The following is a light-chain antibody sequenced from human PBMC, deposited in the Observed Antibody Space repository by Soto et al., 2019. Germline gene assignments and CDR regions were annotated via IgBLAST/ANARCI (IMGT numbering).Light chain of an antibody. CDR3: QQRSNWRPIT. CDR1: QTVSSS. V-gene: IGKV3-11*01. CDR2: EAS. J-gene: IGKJ5*01. Sequence: EIVLTQSPATLSLSPGERATLSCRSSQTVSSSLAWYQQKPGQAPRLLIYEASNRATGIPARFSGSGSGADFTLNISRLGPEDFAVYYCQQRSNWRPITFGQGTGLEIK.